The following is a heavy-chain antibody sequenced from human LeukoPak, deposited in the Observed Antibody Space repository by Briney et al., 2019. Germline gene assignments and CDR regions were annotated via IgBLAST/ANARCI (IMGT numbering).Heavy chain of an antibody. CDR1: GGSISSYY. V-gene: IGHV4-4*07. D-gene: IGHD2-2*01. CDR3: AREDPGWYCSSTSCYGRAFDI. J-gene: IGHJ3*02. Sequence: SETLSLTCTVSGGSISSYYWSWIRQPAGKGLEWIGRIYTSGSTNYNPSLKSRVTISVDTSKNQFSLTLTSVTAADTAVYYCAREDPGWYCSSTSCYGRAFDIWGQGTMVTVSS. CDR2: IYTSGST.